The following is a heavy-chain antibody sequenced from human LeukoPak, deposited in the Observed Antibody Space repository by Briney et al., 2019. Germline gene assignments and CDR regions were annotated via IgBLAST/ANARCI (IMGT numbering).Heavy chain of an antibody. J-gene: IGHJ4*02. V-gene: IGHV4-59*08. CDR1: GGFISSLY. CDR3: ARHRAYSSSSPFDY. Sequence: SETLSLTCSVSGGFISSLYWSWIWQPPGKGLEWIGYIYYTGSTNYNPSLKSRVTMFVDMSKNQFSLRLSSVTAADTAVYYCARHRAYSSSSPFDYWGQGTLVTVSS. CDR2: IYYTGST. D-gene: IGHD6-6*01.